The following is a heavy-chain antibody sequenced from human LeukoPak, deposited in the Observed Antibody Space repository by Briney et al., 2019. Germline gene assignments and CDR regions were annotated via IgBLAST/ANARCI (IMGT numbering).Heavy chain of an antibody. Sequence: ASVKVSCKASGYTFTGYYMHWVRQAPGQGLEWMGWINPNSGGTNYAQKFQGRVTMTRHTSISTAYMELSRLRTAHTAVYYCARENHYRFPTAYWGQGTLVTVSS. J-gene: IGHJ4*02. CDR2: INPNSGGT. D-gene: IGHD4-11*01. CDR1: GYTFTGYY. CDR3: ARENHYRFPTAY. V-gene: IGHV1-2*02.